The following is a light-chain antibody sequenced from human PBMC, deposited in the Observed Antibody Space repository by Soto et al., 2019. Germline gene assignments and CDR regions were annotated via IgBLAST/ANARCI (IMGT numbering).Light chain of an antibody. CDR3: QTWGTGSWV. V-gene: IGLV4-69*01. CDR1: SGHSSYA. CDR2: LNSDGSH. J-gene: IGLJ3*02. Sequence: QPVLTQSPSASASLGASVNLTCTLSSGHSSYAIAWHQQQPEKGPRYLMKLNSDGSHSKGDGIPDRFSGSISGAERYLTISSLQSEDEADYYCQTWGTGSWVFGGGTKLTVL.